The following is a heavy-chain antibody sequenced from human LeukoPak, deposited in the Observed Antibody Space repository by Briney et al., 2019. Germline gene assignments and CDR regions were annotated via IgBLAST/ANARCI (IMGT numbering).Heavy chain of an antibody. J-gene: IGHJ4*02. CDR3: ARPLSSSWYLLD. V-gene: IGHV3-30*03. CDR1: GFTFSSYG. Sequence: GRSLRLSCAASGFTFSSYGMHWVRQAPGKGLEWVAVISYDGSNKYYADSVKGRFTISRDNSKNTLYVQMNSLRAEDTAVYYCARPLSSSWYLLDWGQGTLVTVSS. CDR2: ISYDGSNK. D-gene: IGHD6-13*01.